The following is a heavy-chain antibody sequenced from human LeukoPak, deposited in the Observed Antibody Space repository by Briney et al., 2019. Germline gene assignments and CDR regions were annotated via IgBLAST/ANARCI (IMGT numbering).Heavy chain of an antibody. CDR2: ISIFSSTI. J-gene: IGHJ4*02. CDR3: ARTHERALDY. CDR1: GFTFSSYH. Sequence: PGGSLRLSCAASGFTFSSYHMTWVRQAPGKGLEWVSYISIFSSTIYYADSVKGRFTISRDDAKNSVYLQMNSLRVDDTAVYYCARTHERALDYWGRGTLVAVSP. V-gene: IGHV3-48*01.